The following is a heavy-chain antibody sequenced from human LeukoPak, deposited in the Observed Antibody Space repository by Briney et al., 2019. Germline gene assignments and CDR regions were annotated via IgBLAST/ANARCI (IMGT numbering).Heavy chain of an antibody. CDR2: ISGSDGST. J-gene: IGHJ6*02. Sequence: GGSLRLSCAASGFTFSSYAMSWVRQAPGKGLEWVSAISGSDGSTYYADSVKGRFTISRDNSENTLYLQMNSLRAEDTAVYYCAKENCDFSVTSPSWEIEVPTYYGMDVWGQGTTVTVSS. CDR3: AKENCDFSVTSPSWEIEVPTYYGMDV. CDR1: GFTFSSYA. V-gene: IGHV3-23*01. D-gene: IGHD3-3*01.